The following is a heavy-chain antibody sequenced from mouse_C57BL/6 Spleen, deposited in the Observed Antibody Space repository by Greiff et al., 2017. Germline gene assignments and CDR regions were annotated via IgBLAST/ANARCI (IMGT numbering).Heavy chain of an antibody. Sequence: QVQLKQSGAELVRPGTSVKVSCKASGYAFTNYLIEWVKQRPGQGLEWIGVINPGSGGTNYNEKFKGKATLTADKSSSTAYMQLSSLTSEDSAVYFCARNSAAQAPMDYWGQGTSVTVSS. CDR1: GYAFTNYL. CDR3: ARNSAAQAPMDY. D-gene: IGHD3-2*02. V-gene: IGHV1-54*01. J-gene: IGHJ4*01. CDR2: INPGSGGT.